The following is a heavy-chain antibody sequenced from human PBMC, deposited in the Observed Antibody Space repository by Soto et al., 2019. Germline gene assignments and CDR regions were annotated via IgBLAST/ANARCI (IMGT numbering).Heavy chain of an antibody. D-gene: IGHD1-26*01. CDR2: IIPILDVT. CDR3: AGSWEPAGMDV. V-gene: IGHV1-69*02. Sequence: QVQLVQSGAEVKKPGSSVKVSCKVSGGTFRSHTISWVRQAPGQGLEWMGRIIPILDVTNYAQKFQGRVTITADRATYTAYMELSRLTSDDTAVYYCAGSWEPAGMDVWGQGTTVTVSS. J-gene: IGHJ6*02. CDR1: GGTFRSHT.